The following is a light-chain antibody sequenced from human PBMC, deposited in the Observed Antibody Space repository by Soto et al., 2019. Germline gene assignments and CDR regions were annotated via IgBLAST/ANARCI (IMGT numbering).Light chain of an antibody. V-gene: IGLV1-44*01. Sequence: QSVLTQPPLTSGTPGQRVTISCSGSSTNVGVNPVNWYQQFPGTAPRLLIYTNDQRPSGVPGRFSGSKSGTTASLDISGLQSDDEADYYCAAWDDSPYGLVFGGGTKVTVL. CDR3: AAWDDSPYGLV. CDR1: STNVGVNP. CDR2: TND. J-gene: IGLJ2*01.